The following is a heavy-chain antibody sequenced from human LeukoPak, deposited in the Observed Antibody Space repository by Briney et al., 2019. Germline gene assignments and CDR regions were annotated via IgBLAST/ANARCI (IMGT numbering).Heavy chain of an antibody. CDR1: GFTFSSYE. CDR2: ISSSGSTI. D-gene: IGHD2-15*01. J-gene: IGHJ6*02. CDR3: ARDSVVAGLLPYYYYGMDV. V-gene: IGHV3-48*03. Sequence: PGGSLRLSCAASGFTFSSYEMNWVRQAPGKGLEWVSYISSSGSTIYYADSVKGRSTISRDNAKNSLYLQMNSLRAEDTAVYYCARDSVVAGLLPYYYYGMDVWGQGTTVTVSS.